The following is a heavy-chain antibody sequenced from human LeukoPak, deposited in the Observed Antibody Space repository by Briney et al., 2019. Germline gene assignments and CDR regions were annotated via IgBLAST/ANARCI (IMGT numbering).Heavy chain of an antibody. CDR3: AREGTNYNSRTGAFDI. Sequence: GGSLRLSCAASGFTFSSYGMHWVRQAPGKGLERVAFIRYDGSNKYYADSVKGRFTISRDNSKNTLYLQMNSLRAEDTAVYYCAREGTNYNSRTGAFDIWGQGTMVTVSP. CDR1: GFTFSSYG. CDR2: IRYDGSNK. V-gene: IGHV3-30*02. D-gene: IGHD2/OR15-2a*01. J-gene: IGHJ3*02.